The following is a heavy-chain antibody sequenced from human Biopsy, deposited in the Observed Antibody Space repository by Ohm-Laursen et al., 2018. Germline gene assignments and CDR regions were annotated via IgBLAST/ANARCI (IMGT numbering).Heavy chain of an antibody. J-gene: IGHJ6*02. D-gene: IGHD2-2*01. CDR3: TRDVKRYCSGSSCYTGYFGMDV. CDR1: GYSISTAYY. Sequence: SQTLSLTCSVSGYSISTAYYWAWIRQPPGKGLQWIASIYHIGSTNYNPSLKSRVSISVDTSKNQFSLKLTSVTAADTAVYFCTRDVKRYCSGSSCYTGYFGMDVWGQGTTVTVSS. V-gene: IGHV4-38-2*02. CDR2: IYHIGST.